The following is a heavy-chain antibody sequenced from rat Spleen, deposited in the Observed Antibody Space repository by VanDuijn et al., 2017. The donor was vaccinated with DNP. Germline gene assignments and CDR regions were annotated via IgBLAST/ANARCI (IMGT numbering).Heavy chain of an antibody. CDR1: GFIFSNHW. D-gene: IGHD1-4*01. V-gene: IGHV5-31*01. Sequence: EVQLVESGGGPVQPGRSLKLSCVASGFIFSNHWMTWIRQAPGKGLEWVASISNTGDNTYYSDSVKGRFTISRDNAKSTLYLQMDSLRSEDTATYYCAGRPPPTRGPFDYWGQGVTVTVSS. CDR3: AGRPPPTRGPFDY. J-gene: IGHJ2*01. CDR2: ISNTGDNT.